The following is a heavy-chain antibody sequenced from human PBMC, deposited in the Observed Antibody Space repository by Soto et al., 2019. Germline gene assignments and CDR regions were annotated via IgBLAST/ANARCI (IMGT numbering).Heavy chain of an antibody. V-gene: IGHV1-18*01. CDR3: ARVVATLAGPYGMDV. Sequence: QVQLVQSGAEVKKPGASVKVSCRASGYTFTSYVISWVRQAPAQGLEWMGWISAYNGNTNFAQKLQGRVTMTTDTSXNTAYMELRSLRADDTAVYYCARVVATLAGPYGMDVWGQGTTVTVSS. CDR2: ISAYNGNT. D-gene: IGHD5-12*01. J-gene: IGHJ6*02. CDR1: GYTFTSYV.